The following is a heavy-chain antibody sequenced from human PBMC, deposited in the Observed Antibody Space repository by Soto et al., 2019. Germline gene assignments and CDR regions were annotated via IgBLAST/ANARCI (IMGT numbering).Heavy chain of an antibody. CDR1: GFTFSSYD. Sequence: GGSLRLSCAASGFTFSSYDMHWVRQPTGKGLEWVSAIGIARDTYYPDSEKGRFTISRENARNSEYHQMNGLRAEDTSVFYCARGTRGYNYGYNDYWGQGTLVTVSS. V-gene: IGHV3-13*01. J-gene: IGHJ4*02. CDR2: IGIARDT. CDR3: ARGTRGYNYGYNDY. D-gene: IGHD5-18*01.